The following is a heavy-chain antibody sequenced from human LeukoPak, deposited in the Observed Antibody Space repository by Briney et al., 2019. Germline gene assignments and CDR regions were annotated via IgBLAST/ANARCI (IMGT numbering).Heavy chain of an antibody. Sequence: GGSLRLSCAASGFTFSSYAMYWVRQAPGKGLEWVAVISHDGSNDYYADSVKGRFTISRDNSKNTLYLQMNSLRAEDTAVYYCARGGDTWGQGTLVTVSS. D-gene: IGHD3-16*01. CDR1: GFTFSSYA. V-gene: IGHV3-30*14. J-gene: IGHJ5*02. CDR3: ARGGDT. CDR2: ISHDGSND.